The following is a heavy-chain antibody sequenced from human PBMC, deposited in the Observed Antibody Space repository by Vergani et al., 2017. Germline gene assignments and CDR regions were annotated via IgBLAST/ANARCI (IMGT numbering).Heavy chain of an antibody. Sequence: VQLVESGGGLVKPGGSLRLSCAASGFTFSDYYMSWVRQAPGKGLEWVSAISGSGGSTYYADSVKGRFTISRDNSKNTLYLQMNSLRAEDTAVYYCANIRGTYYDFWSGKNWFDPWGQGTLVTVSS. CDR2: ISGSGGST. D-gene: IGHD3-3*01. CDR1: GFTFSDYY. V-gene: IGHV3-23*04. CDR3: ANIRGTYYDFWSGKNWFDP. J-gene: IGHJ5*02.